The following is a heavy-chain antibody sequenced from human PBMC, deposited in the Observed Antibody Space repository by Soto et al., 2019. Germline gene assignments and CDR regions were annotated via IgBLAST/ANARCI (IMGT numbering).Heavy chain of an antibody. CDR3: ATGSPLTTVSTLYYYGMDV. D-gene: IGHD4-4*01. CDR1: GYTFTSYG. Sequence: QVQLVQSGAAVKKPGASVKVSCKASGYTFTSYGISWVRQAPGQGLEWMGWISAYNGNTNYAQKLQGRVTMTTDTSTSTAYMEMRSLRSDDTAVYYCATGSPLTTVSTLYYYGMDVWCQGTTVTVSS. J-gene: IGHJ6*02. CDR2: ISAYNGNT. V-gene: IGHV1-18*01.